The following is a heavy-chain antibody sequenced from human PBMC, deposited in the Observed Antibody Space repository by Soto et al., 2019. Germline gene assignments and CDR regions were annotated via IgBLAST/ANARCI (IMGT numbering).Heavy chain of an antibody. V-gene: IGHV4-39*01. J-gene: IGHJ6*02. CDR3: ARLKEGGMDV. CDR1: GGSISSSSYY. Sequence: SETLSLTCTVSGGSISSSSYYWGWIRQPPGKGLEWLGSIYYSGSTYYNPSLKSRVTISVDTSKNQFSLKLSSVTAADTAVYYCARLKEGGMDVWGQGTTVTVSS. CDR2: IYYSGST.